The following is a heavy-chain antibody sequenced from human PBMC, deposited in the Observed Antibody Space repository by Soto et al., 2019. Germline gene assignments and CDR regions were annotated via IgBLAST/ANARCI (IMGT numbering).Heavy chain of an antibody. CDR1: AGSISGHY. CDR3: AKYRRTDAEGYTFDY. D-gene: IGHD2-15*01. J-gene: IGHJ4*02. CDR2: IYYSGST. V-gene: IGHV4-59*11. Sequence: SETLPPTCTVAAGSISGHYWSWIRQPPRKGLEWIGYIYYSGSTNYNPSLKGRVTMSVATSKHHFSLRLSSVTAADTAVYFCAKYRRTDAEGYTFDYWGQGALVTVSS.